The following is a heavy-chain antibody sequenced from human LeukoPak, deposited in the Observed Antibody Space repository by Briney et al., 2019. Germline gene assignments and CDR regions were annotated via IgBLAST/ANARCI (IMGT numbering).Heavy chain of an antibody. CDR3: ARRVVGGIQLRPMGGFDY. V-gene: IGHV4-39*01. D-gene: IGHD5-18*01. CDR2: IYYSGST. J-gene: IGHJ4*02. CDR1: GGSISSSSYY. Sequence: PSETLSLTCTVSGGSISSSSYYWGWIRQPPGKGLEWIGSIYYSGSTYYNPSLKSRVTISVDTSKNQFSLKLSSVTAADTAVYYCARRVVGGIQLRPMGGFDYWGQGTLVTVSS.